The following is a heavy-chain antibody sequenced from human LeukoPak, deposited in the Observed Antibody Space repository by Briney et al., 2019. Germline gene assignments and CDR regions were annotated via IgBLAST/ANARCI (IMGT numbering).Heavy chain of an antibody. D-gene: IGHD3-22*01. Sequence: PGGSLRLSCAASGFTFSSYGMHWVRQAPGKGLEWVAFIRYDGSNKYYADSVKGRFTISRDNSKNTLYLQMNSLKTEDTAVYYCTRHGGRDYYDSSENAFDIWGQGTMVIVSS. CDR3: TRHGGRDYYDSSENAFDI. CDR1: GFTFSSYG. CDR2: IRYDGSNK. V-gene: IGHV3-30*02. J-gene: IGHJ3*02.